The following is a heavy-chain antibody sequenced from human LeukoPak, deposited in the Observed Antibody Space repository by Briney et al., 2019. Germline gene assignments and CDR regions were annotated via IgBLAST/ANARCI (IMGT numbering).Heavy chain of an antibody. Sequence: GGSLRLSCAASGFTFSSYWMHWVRQAPGKGLVWVSRINSDGSSTRYADSVKGRFTISRDNAKNTLYLQMNSLRAEDTAVYYCARDRYGAVAGHGGFDYWGQGTLVTVSS. CDR2: INSDGSST. V-gene: IGHV3-74*01. CDR3: ARDRYGAVAGHGGFDY. D-gene: IGHD6-19*01. CDR1: GFTFSSYW. J-gene: IGHJ4*02.